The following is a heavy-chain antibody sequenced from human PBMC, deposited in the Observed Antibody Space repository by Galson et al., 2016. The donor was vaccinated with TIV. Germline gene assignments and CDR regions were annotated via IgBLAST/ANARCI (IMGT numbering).Heavy chain of an antibody. D-gene: IGHD1-7*01. CDR1: GDSVSGHTAA. Sequence: CATSGDSVSGHTAAWNWVRQSPSRGLEWLGRTYYTSKWNTDYAVSVKGRIIIRPDTSMNQVSLQLSSVIPDDTAVYYCSRGNWNYGMGGAMDVWGRGTTVTVSS. CDR2: TYYTSKWNT. V-gene: IGHV6-1*01. CDR3: SRGNWNYGMGGAMDV. J-gene: IGHJ6*02.